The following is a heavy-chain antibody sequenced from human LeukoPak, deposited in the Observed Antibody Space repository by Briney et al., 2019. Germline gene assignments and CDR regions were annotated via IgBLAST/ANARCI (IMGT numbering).Heavy chain of an antibody. V-gene: IGHV2-5*01. D-gene: IGHD3-10*01. CDR2: IYWNDDK. J-gene: IGHJ3*02. Sequence: KASGPTLVNPTQTLTLTCTFSGFSLSTSGVGVGWVRQPPGKALEWLALIYWNDDKRYSPSLKSRLTITKDTSKNQVVLTMTNMDPVDTATYYCAHSGWFGELADAFDIWGQGTMVTVSS. CDR3: AHSGWFGELADAFDI. CDR1: GFSLSTSGVG.